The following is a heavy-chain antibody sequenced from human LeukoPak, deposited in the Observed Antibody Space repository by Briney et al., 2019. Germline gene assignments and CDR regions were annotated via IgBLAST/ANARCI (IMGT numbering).Heavy chain of an antibody. V-gene: IGHV3-48*01. J-gene: IGHJ4*02. CDR2: ITSSSGTI. D-gene: IGHD1-26*01. CDR1: GFTFNSYS. CDR3: ASLVGATNY. Sequence: GGSLRLSCAASGFTFNSYSMNWVRQAPGKGLEWVSYITSSSGTIYYADSVKGRFTISRDNAKNSLYLQMNSLRAEDTAVYYCASLVGATNYWGQGTLVTVSS.